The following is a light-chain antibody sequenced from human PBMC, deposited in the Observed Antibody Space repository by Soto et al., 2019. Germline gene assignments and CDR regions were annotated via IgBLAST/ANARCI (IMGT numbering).Light chain of an antibody. V-gene: IGKV3-11*01. J-gene: IGKJ2*01. CDR1: QSVRSY. CDR2: DAS. CDR3: QQRTNWPMYT. Sequence: EIVLTQSPATLSLSPGERATLSCRASQSVRSYLAWYQKKPGQAPRLLIYDASKRATTIPVRFSGSGSGTDFTLTISSLEPEDFAVYYCQQRTNWPMYTFGQGTKLEIK.